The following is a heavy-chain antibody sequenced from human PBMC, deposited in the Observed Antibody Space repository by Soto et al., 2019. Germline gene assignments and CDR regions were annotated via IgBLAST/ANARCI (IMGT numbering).Heavy chain of an antibody. V-gene: IGHV1-24*01. J-gene: IGHJ6*03. CDR1: GYTLTVLS. CDR3: ATTTQGVYSSSSVSYMDV. D-gene: IGHD6-13*01. Sequence: ASVNVSCKVSGYTLTVLSMHWVRQAPGKGLEWMGGFDPEDGETIYAQKFQGGVTMTEDTSTDTAYMELSSLRSEDTAVYYCATTTQGVYSSSSVSYMDVWGKGTTVTVSS. CDR2: FDPEDGET.